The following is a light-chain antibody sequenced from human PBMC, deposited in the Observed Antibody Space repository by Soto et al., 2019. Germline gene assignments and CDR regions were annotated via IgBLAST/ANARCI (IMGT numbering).Light chain of an antibody. Sequence: DIQMTQSPSSVSASVGDSVTITCRASQDISSWLAWYQQKPGKAPNLLIYAASSLQSGVPSRFGGSGSGTDFTLTISSLQPEDFATYYCQQTNSFPRTFGQGTKVEIK. J-gene: IGKJ1*01. CDR1: QDISSW. CDR2: AAS. V-gene: IGKV1-12*01. CDR3: QQTNSFPRT.